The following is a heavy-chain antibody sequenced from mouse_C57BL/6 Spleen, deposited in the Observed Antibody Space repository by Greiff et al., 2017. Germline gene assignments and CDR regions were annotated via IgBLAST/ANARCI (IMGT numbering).Heavy chain of an antibody. CDR2: IYPGNSDT. Sequence: EVQLQESGTVLARPGASVKMSCKTSGYTFTSYWMHWVKQRPGQGLEWIGAIYPGNSDTSYNPKFKGKAKLTAVTSASTAYMELSSLTNEDSAVCYCTRRGIYYDYDAWFAYWGQGTLVTVSA. J-gene: IGHJ3*01. V-gene: IGHV1-5*01. D-gene: IGHD2-4*01. CDR1: GYTFTSYW. CDR3: TRRGIYYDYDAWFAY.